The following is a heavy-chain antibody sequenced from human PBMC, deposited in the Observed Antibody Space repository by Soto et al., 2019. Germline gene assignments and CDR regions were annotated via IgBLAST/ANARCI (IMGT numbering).Heavy chain of an antibody. CDR1: GGSFSGYY. CDR3: ARDSLGIAVLGTGRSKNNWFDP. Sequence: QVQLQQWGAGLLKPSETLSLTCAVYGGSFSGYYWSWIRQPPGKGLGWIGEIKHSGSTNYNPSLKSRVTISIATSKNQFSLKLSSVTAADTAIYYCARDSLGIAVLGTGRSKNNWFDPWGQGTLVTVSS. D-gene: IGHD6-19*01. CDR2: IKHSGST. V-gene: IGHV4-34*01. J-gene: IGHJ5*02.